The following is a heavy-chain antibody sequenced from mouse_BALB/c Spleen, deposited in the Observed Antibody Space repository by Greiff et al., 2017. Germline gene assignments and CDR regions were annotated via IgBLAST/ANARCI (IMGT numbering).Heavy chain of an antibody. CDR2: ISYSGST. J-gene: IGHJ3*01. CDR1: GYSITSDYA. CDR3: ARGEYGISWFAY. V-gene: IGHV3-2*02. Sequence: EVKLVESGPGLVKPSQSLSLTCTVTGYSITSDYAWNWIRQFPGNKLEWMGYISYSGSTSYNPSLKSRISITRDTSKNQFFLQLNSVTTEDTATYYCARGEYGISWFAYWGQGTLVTVSA. D-gene: IGHD2-10*02.